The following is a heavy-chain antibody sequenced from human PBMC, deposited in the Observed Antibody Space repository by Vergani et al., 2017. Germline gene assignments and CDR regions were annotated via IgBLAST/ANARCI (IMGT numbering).Heavy chain of an antibody. CDR3: AADQISYYDSSGYYYDFDY. J-gene: IGHJ4*02. D-gene: IGHD3-22*01. V-gene: IGHV1-58*01. Sequence: QMQLVQSGPEVKKPGTSVKVSCKASGFTFTSSAVQWVRQARGQRLEWIGWIVVVSGNTNYAQKFQERVTITRDMSTSTAYMELSSLRSEDTAVYYCAADQISYYDSSGYYYDFDYWGQGTLVTVSS. CDR1: GFTFTSSA. CDR2: IVVVSGNT.